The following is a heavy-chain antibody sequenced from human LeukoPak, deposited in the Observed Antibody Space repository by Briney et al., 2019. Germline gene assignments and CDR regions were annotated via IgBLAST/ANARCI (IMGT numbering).Heavy chain of an antibody. J-gene: IGHJ4*02. CDR3: ASAYSGGFDY. CDR1: GFTFSSYG. CDR2: IWYDGSNK. Sequence: XGSLRLSCAASGFTFSSYGMHWVRQAPGKGLEGVAVIWYDGSNKYYADSVKGRFTISRDNSKNTLYLQMNSLRAEDTAVYYCASAYSGGFDYWGQGTLVTVSS. V-gene: IGHV3-33*01. D-gene: IGHD3-10*01.